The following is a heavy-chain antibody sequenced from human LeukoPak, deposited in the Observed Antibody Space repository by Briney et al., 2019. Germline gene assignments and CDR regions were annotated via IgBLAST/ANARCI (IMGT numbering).Heavy chain of an antibody. V-gene: IGHV4-38-2*02. CDR3: ARVWGSSFDY. J-gene: IGHJ4*02. CDR1: GYSLSSGYY. CDR2: IYHSGST. D-gene: IGHD6-6*01. Sequence: SDTLSLLCTVSGYSLSSGYYWGWIRQPPGQGLEWVGSIYHSGSTYYNPSLKSRVTISVDTSKNQFSLKLSSVTAADTAVYYCARVWGSSFDYWGQGTLVTVSS.